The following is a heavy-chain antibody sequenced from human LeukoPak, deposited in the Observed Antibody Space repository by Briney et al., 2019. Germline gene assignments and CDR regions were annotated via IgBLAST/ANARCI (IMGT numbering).Heavy chain of an antibody. D-gene: IGHD6-19*01. J-gene: IGHJ4*02. Sequence: PGGSLRLSCAASGFTFSDSAVHWVRQASGKGLEWVGRIRSKANNYATAYAASVQGRFTISRDNAKNSLYLQMNSLRAEDTAVYYCARDQGIAVPLDYWGQGTLVTVSS. CDR2: IRSKANNYAT. CDR1: GFTFSDSA. V-gene: IGHV3-73*01. CDR3: ARDQGIAVPLDY.